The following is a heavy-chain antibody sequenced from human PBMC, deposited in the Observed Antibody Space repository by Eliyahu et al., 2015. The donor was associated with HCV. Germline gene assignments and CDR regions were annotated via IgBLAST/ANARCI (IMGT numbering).Heavy chain of an antibody. J-gene: IGHJ4*02. CDR1: GYTFTXYA. Sequence: QVQLVQSGSEVKKPGASVTVSCKXSGYTFTXYAXTGCGXAPGQGLEWMGWNNPINGNTNXAXKLQGRVTMTTDTSTTTAYMELRSLGSDDTAVYYCARGHYYYDNTGYPPGGYWGQGTLVSVSS. CDR2: NNPINGNT. D-gene: IGHD3-22*01. CDR3: ARGHYYYDNTGYPPGGY. V-gene: IGHV1-18*01.